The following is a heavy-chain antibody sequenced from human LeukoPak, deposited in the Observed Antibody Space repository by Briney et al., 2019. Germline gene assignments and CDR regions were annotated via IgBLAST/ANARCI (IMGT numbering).Heavy chain of an antibody. CDR1: GSSISNFY. CDR2: IDYTGST. Sequence: SETLSLTCTVSGSSISNFYWSWIRQPPGKGLEWIGYIDYTGSTNYNPSLKSRVTISLDTSKSQFSLKLNSVTAADTAMYYCARQFAPMALYHFDYWGRGSLVTVSS. D-gene: IGHD3-10*01. CDR3: ARQFAPMALYHFDY. V-gene: IGHV4-59*01. J-gene: IGHJ4*02.